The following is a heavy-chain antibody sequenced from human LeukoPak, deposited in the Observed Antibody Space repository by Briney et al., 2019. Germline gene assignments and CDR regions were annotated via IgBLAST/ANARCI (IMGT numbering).Heavy chain of an antibody. CDR2: IYHTGNT. Sequence: SETLSLTCAVSGYSISSGYYWGWIRQPPGKGLEWIGSIYHTGNTYYNPSLKGRVTVSVDTSKNQFSLKLSSVTAADTAVYYCARVPLEGYLDYWGQGTLVTVSS. CDR3: ARVPLEGYLDY. J-gene: IGHJ4*02. CDR1: GYSISSGYY. V-gene: IGHV4-38-2*01.